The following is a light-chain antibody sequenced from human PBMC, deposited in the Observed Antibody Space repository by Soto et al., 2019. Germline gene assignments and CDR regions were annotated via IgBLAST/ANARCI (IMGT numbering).Light chain of an antibody. CDR3: QRYNRFTT. J-gene: IGKJ5*01. V-gene: IGKV1-17*01. CDR2: AAS. CDR1: QDIRNA. Sequence: DIQMTQSPSSLSASVGGTVTITCRASQDIRNALGWYKQNPGQAPKRLIYAASSLHSGVTSGFSGSGFGTDFTLTSSSLQPDDFATYYWQRYNRFTTFGQGTRLEIK.